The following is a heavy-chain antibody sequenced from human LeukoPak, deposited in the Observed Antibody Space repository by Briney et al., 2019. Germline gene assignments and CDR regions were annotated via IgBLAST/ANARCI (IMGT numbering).Heavy chain of an antibody. D-gene: IGHD5-18*01. CDR1: GFTFSSYG. CDR3: AKRKGGYSYGSEDYFDY. Sequence: GGSLRLSCAASGFTFSSYGMHWVRQAPGKGLEWVAFIRYDGSNKYYADSVKGRFTISRDNSKSTLYLQMNSLGAEDTAVYYCAKRKGGYSYGSEDYFDYWGQGTLVTVSS. CDR2: IRYDGSNK. J-gene: IGHJ4*02. V-gene: IGHV3-30*02.